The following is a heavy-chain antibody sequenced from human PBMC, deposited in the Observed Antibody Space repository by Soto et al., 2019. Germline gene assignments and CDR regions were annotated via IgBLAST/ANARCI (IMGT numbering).Heavy chain of an antibody. J-gene: IGHJ5*02. CDR2: ITSSADYT. V-gene: IGHV3-23*01. Sequence: GGSLRLSCAASGFTFSNYAMIWVRQAPGKGLEWVSAITSSADYTYYADSVKGRFTISRDNSKNTLYLQVNNLRAEDTALYYCAKDFFGGYVNWFDPWGQGTLVTVSS. D-gene: IGHD3-22*01. CDR1: GFTFSNYA. CDR3: AKDFFGGYVNWFDP.